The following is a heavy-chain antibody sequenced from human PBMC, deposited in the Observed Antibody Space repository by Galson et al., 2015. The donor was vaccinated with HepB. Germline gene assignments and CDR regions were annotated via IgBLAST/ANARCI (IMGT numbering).Heavy chain of an antibody. V-gene: IGHV7-4-1*02. CDR3: AGHVTSVIGVVRADDAFDV. J-gene: IGHJ3*01. CDR1: GYTFSNHP. CDR2: INADTGNP. D-gene: IGHD2-21*01. Sequence: SVKVSCKASGYTFSNHPMNWVRQAPGQGLEWPGWINADTGNPTYAQGFTGRFVFSLDTSVSTAYLQINNLEAEDTAVYYCAGHVTSVIGVVRADDAFDVWGQGTMVTVSS.